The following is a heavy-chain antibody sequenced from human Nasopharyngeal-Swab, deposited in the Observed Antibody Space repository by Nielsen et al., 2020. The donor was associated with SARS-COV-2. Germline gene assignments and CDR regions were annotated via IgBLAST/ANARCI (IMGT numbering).Heavy chain of an antibody. J-gene: IGHJ3*02. CDR1: GGSTSSFY. V-gene: IGHV4-59*01. CDR3: ARAEAYYDILTGYYGDAFDI. Sequence: LTCTVSGGSTSSFYWSWIRQPPGKGLEWIGYIYYSGSTNYNPSLKSRVTISVDTSKNHLSLKLSSVTAADTAVYYCARAEAYYDILTGYYGDAFDIWGQGTMVTVSS. D-gene: IGHD3-9*01. CDR2: IYYSGST.